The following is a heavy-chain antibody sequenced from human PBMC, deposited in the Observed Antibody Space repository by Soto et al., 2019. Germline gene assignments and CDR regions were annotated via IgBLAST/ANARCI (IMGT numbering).Heavy chain of an antibody. V-gene: IGHV4-59*01. CDR3: ARETTVTTIGAFDI. CDR2: IYYSGST. CDR1: GGSISSYY. J-gene: IGHJ3*02. D-gene: IGHD4-17*01. Sequence: QVQLQESGPGLVKPSETLSLTCTVSGGSISSYYWSWIRQPPGKGLEWIGYIYYSGSTNYNPSLKSRVTISVDTSKNQFSLKLSSVTAADTAVYYWARETTVTTIGAFDIWGQGTMVTVSS.